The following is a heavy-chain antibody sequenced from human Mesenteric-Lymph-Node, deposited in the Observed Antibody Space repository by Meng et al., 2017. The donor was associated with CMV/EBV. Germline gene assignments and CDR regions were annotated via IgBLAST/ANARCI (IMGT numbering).Heavy chain of an antibody. V-gene: IGHV4-39*07. Sequence: SETLSLTCTVSGGSISSSSYYWGWIRQPPGTGLEWIGSIYYSGSTNYSPSLKSRVTISVDTSKNQFSLKLSSVTAADTAVYYCARGVASGSYYNRRTNWFDPWGQGTLVTVSS. CDR2: IYYSGST. CDR1: GGSISSSSYY. CDR3: ARGVASGSYYNRRTNWFDP. D-gene: IGHD3-10*01. J-gene: IGHJ5*02.